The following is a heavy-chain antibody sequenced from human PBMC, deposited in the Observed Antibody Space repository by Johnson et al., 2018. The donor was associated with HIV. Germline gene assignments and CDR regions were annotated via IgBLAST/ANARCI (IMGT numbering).Heavy chain of an antibody. CDR2: IYSGGST. CDR3: ASPWYYDQEPFDAFDI. CDR1: GFTISGFY. J-gene: IGHJ3*02. Sequence: VQLVESGGGLVQPGGSLRLSCAASGFTISGFYMSWVRQAPGKVPEWLSVIYSGGSTYYADSVKGRFTISRDNSKNTLYLQMNSLRAEDTAVYYCASPWYYDQEPFDAFDIWGQGTMVTVSS. V-gene: IGHV3-66*01. D-gene: IGHD2/OR15-2a*01.